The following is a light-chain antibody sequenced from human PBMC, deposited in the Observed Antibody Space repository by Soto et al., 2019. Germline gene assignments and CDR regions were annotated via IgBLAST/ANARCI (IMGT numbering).Light chain of an antibody. CDR2: DAS. CDR3: PHRSNWPPT. V-gene: IGKV3-11*01. CDR1: QSVSSF. Sequence: IVVTMSPATLSLYTGERATLSCRASQSVSSFLAWYQQRPGQAPRLLIYDASNRATGIPAKFSGSGSGTDFTLTISTLEPEDFAVYYCPHRSNWPPTFGGGTKVDIK. J-gene: IGKJ4*01.